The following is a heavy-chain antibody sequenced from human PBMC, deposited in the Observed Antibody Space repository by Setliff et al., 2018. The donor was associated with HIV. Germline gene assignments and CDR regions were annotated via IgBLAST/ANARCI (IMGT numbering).Heavy chain of an antibody. CDR1: GYTFTGYY. CDR3: ARGRIVVVVAATDYYGMDV. V-gene: IGHV1-2*02. Sequence: ASVKVSCKASGYTFTGYYMHWVRQAPGQGLEWMGWINPNSGGTTYAQKFQGRVTMTRDTSISTAYMEVSRLRSDDTAVYYCARGRIVVVVAATDYYGMDVWGQGTTVTVSS. CDR2: INPNSGGT. J-gene: IGHJ6*02. D-gene: IGHD2-15*01.